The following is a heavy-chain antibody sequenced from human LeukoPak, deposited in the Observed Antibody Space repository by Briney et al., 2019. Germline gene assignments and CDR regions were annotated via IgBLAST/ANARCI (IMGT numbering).Heavy chain of an antibody. Sequence: SETLSLTCTVSGGSISSYYWSWIRQPPGKELEWIGYIHYSGSTNYNPSLKSRVTMSVDASKNQFSLKLSSVTAADTAVYFCARALSGDPFDYWGQGTLVTVSS. CDR1: GGSISSYY. CDR2: IHYSGST. V-gene: IGHV4-59*01. D-gene: IGHD7-27*01. J-gene: IGHJ4*02. CDR3: ARALSGDPFDY.